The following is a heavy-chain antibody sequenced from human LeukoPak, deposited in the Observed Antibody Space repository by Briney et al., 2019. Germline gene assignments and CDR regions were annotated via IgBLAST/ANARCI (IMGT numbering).Heavy chain of an antibody. CDR2: ISSSSSYI. CDR3: AGSERRVADP. CDR1: GFTFSSYS. V-gene: IGHV3-21*01. Sequence: AGSLRLSCAASGFTFSSYSMNWVRQAPGKGLEWVSCISSSSSYIYYADSVKGRFTTSRDNAKNSLYLQMNSLRAEDTAVYYCAGSERRVADPWGQGNLVTVSS. D-gene: IGHD2-15*01. J-gene: IGHJ5*02.